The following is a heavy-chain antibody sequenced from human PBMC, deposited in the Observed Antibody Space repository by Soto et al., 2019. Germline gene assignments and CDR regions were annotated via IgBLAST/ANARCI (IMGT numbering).Heavy chain of an antibody. D-gene: IGHD2-15*01. V-gene: IGHV1-69*06. J-gene: IGHJ5*02. CDR2: IIPIFGTA. CDR3: SRVELGYCSGGSCSNWFDP. Sequence: QVQLVQSGAEVKKPGSSVKVSCKASGGTFSSYAISWVRQAPGQGLEWMGGIIPIFGTANYAQKFQGRVTITADKSTSKASMELRSLRSEDTAVYYCSRVELGYCSGGSCSNWFDPWGQGTLVTVSS. CDR1: GGTFSSYA.